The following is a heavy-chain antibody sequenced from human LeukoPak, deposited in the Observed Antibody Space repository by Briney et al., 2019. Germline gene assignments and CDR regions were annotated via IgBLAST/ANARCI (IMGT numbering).Heavy chain of an antibody. CDR2: IYYSGST. D-gene: IGHD2-2*01. V-gene: IGHV4-39*01. J-gene: IGHJ4*02. CDR1: GGSISSSSYY. CDR3: ARHSRVVPAASWLPSFDIFGEGSFDY. Sequence: SETLSLTCTVSGGSISSSSYYWGWIRQPPGKGLEWIGSIYYSGSTYYNPSLKSRVTISVDTSKNQFSLKLSSVTAADTAVYYCARHSRVVPAASWLPSFDIFGEGSFDYWGQGTLVTVSS.